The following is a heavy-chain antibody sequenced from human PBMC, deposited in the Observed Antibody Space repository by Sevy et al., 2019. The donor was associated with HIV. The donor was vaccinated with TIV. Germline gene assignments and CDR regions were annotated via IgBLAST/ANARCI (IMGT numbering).Heavy chain of an antibody. J-gene: IGHJ4*02. CDR1: GFRFGSHA. Sequence: GGSLRLSCVVSGFRFGSHAMSWVRQAPGKGLEWVANINQDGSEKYYLDSVKGRFTISRDNAKNSLYLQMNSLRAEDTAVYYCARGGSLFAYWGQGTLVTVSS. D-gene: IGHD3-16*01. V-gene: IGHV3-7*03. CDR2: INQDGSEK. CDR3: ARGGSLFAY.